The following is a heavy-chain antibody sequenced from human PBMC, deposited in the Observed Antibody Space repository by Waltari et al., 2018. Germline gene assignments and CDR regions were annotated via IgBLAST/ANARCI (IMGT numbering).Heavy chain of an antibody. V-gene: IGHV1-69*04. CDR2: IIPILGIA. CDR1: GGTFSTYA. D-gene: IGHD3-22*01. J-gene: IGHJ3*02. CDR3: ARVYDSSGYYDHGAFDI. Sequence: QVQLVQSGAEVKKPGSSVKVSCKASGGTFSTYAISWVRQAPGQGLEWMGRIIPILGIANYAQKFQGRVTITADKSTSTAYMELSSLRSEDTAVFYCARVYDSSGYYDHGAFDIWGQGTMVTVSS.